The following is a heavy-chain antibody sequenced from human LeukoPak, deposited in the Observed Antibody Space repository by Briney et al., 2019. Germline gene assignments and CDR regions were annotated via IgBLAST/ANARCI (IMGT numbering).Heavy chain of an antibody. J-gene: IGHJ6*04. CDR2: IKQGGSEK. CDR1: GFSFSNYA. CDR3: ARDFGLRCSGGTCYSVYYYGMDV. Sequence: GGSLRLSCSASGFSFSNYAMYWVRQAPGKGLEWVANIKQGGSEKYYVDSVKGRFTISRDNAKNSLYLQMNSLGAEDTAVYYCARDFGLRCSGGTCYSVYYYGMDVWGKGTTVTVSS. V-gene: IGHV3-7*03. D-gene: IGHD2-15*01.